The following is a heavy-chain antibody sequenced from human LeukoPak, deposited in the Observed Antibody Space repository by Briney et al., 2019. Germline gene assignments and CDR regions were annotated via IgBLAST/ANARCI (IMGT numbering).Heavy chain of an antibody. CDR2: INHSGST. CDR1: GGSFSGYY. J-gene: IGHJ4*02. Sequence: RPSETLSLTCAVYGGSFSGYYWSWIRQPPGKGLEWIGEINHSGSTNYNPSLKSRVTISVDTSKNQFSLKLSSVTAADTAVYYCARVPRIVYGRATPRAPGYFDYWGQGTLVTVSS. CDR3: ARVPRIVYGRATPRAPGYFDY. V-gene: IGHV4-34*01. D-gene: IGHD1-26*01.